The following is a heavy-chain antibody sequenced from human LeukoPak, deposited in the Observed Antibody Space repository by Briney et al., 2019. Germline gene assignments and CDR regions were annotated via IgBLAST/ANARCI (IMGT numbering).Heavy chain of an antibody. Sequence: GGPLRLSCAASGFIFSGYGIHWVRQAPGKGLEWVAFISYDGNYKTYADSVKGRFTISRGSSKNTLYLQMNSVKAEDTAVYYCSREGGSGSYLGNFDYWGQGTLVTVSS. CDR2: ISYDGNYK. CDR3: SREGGSGSYLGNFDY. V-gene: IGHV3-33*01. D-gene: IGHD1-26*01. J-gene: IGHJ4*02. CDR1: GFIFSGYG.